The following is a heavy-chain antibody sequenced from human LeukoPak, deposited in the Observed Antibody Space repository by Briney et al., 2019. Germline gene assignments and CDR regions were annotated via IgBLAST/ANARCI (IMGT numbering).Heavy chain of an antibody. CDR1: GFTFSSYA. V-gene: IGHV3-23*01. D-gene: IGHD6-13*01. CDR2: ISGSGGST. Sequence: SGGSLRLSCAASGFTFSSYAMSWVRQAPGKGLEWVSAISGSGGSTYYADSVKGRFTISRDNSKNTLYLQMSSLRAEDTAVYYCAKGHLWRAAAVYFDYWGQGTLVTVSS. CDR3: AKGHLWRAAAVYFDY. J-gene: IGHJ4*02.